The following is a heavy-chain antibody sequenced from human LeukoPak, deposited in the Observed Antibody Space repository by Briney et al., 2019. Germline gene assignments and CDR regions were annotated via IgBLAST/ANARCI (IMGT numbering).Heavy chain of an antibody. CDR1: GYTFTSYD. D-gene: IGHD3-22*01. Sequence: ASVKVSCKASGYTFTSYDINWVRQATGQGLEWMGWMNPNSGNTGYAQKLQGRVTMTTDTSTSTAYMELRSLRSDDTAVYYCARDGSEYYYDSSGYYPDFDYWGQGTLVTVSS. J-gene: IGHJ4*02. V-gene: IGHV1-8*01. CDR2: MNPNSGNT. CDR3: ARDGSEYYYDSSGYYPDFDY.